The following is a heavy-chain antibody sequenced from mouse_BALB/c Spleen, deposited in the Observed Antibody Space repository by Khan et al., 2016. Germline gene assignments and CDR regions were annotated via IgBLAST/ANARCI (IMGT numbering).Heavy chain of an antibody. V-gene: IGHV14-3*02. Sequence: VQLQQSGAELVRPGASVKLSCTASGFNIKDTFIHWVKQRPEQGLEWIGRIDPANDNTQYDPKFQGMATITADTFSNTAYLQISSLTSEDTAVYSCAKSVNAIDYWGQGASVTVSS. CDR2: IDPANDNT. J-gene: IGHJ4*01. CDR3: AKSVNAIDY. CDR1: GFNIKDTF.